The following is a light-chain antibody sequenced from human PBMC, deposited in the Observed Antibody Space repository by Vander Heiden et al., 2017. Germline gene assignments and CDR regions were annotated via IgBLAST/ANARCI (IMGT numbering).Light chain of an antibody. Sequence: QSVLTQPLSASGSLGQSVTIPCTGTSSDVGDYNYVSWYQQHPGKAPRLLIYEVTRRPPGVPDRFSGSKSGNTASLTVSVLQAEDEADYYCNSYAGSNNFLFGSGTKVTVL. J-gene: IGLJ1*01. V-gene: IGLV2-8*01. CDR2: EVT. CDR3: NSYAGSNNFL. CDR1: SSDVGDYNY.